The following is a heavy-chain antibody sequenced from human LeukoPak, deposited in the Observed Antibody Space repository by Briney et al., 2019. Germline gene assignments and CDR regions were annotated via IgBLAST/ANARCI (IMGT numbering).Heavy chain of an antibody. CDR3: ATNGYSYDYSPYYYMDV. CDR2: LDPEDGET. J-gene: IGHJ6*03. D-gene: IGHD5-18*01. Sequence: AASVKVSCKVSGYILTELSMHWVRQAPGKGLEWMGGLDPEDGETIYAQKFQGRVTMTEDTSTDTAYMELSGLSSEDTAVYYCATNGYSYDYSPYYYMDVWGKGTTVTVSS. V-gene: IGHV1-24*01. CDR1: GYILTELS.